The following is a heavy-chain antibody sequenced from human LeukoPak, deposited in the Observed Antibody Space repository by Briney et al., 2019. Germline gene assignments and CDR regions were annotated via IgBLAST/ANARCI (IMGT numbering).Heavy chain of an antibody. D-gene: IGHD5-18*01. CDR2: ISAYNGNT. CDR1: GYTFTSYG. Sequence: ASVKVSCKASGYTFTSYGISWVRQAPGQGLEWMGWISAYNGNTNYAQKLQGRVTMTTDTSTSTAYTELRSLRSDDTAVYYCARDSLQLWSDDAFDIWGQGTMVTVSS. V-gene: IGHV1-18*01. CDR3: ARDSLQLWSDDAFDI. J-gene: IGHJ3*02.